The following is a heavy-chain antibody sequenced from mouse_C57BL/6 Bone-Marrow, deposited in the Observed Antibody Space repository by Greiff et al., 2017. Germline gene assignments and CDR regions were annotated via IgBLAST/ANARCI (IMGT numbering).Heavy chain of an antibody. CDR3: TSFNYYGSSSDY. V-gene: IGHV1-15*01. Sequence: VKLQESGAELVRPGASVTLSCKASGYTFTDYEMHWVKQTPVHGLEWIGAIDPETGGTAYNQKFKGKAILTADKSSSTAYMELRSLTSEDSAVYYCTSFNYYGSSSDYWGQGTTLTVSS. J-gene: IGHJ2*01. CDR1: GYTFTDYE. CDR2: IDPETGGT. D-gene: IGHD1-1*01.